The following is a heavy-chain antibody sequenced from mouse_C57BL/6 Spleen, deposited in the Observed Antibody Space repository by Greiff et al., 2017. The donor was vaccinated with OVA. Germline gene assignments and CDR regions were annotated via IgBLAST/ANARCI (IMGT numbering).Heavy chain of an antibody. CDR2: IVPEDGET. CDR1: GFTITDYY. CDR3: ALDDSSNWYCDD. D-gene: IGHD1-1*01. J-gene: IGHJ1*03. Sequence: EVQLQQSGAELVKPGASVKLSCTASGFTITDYYMHWVKQRPEQGLEWIGRIVPEDGETKYDPKFQGKATITADTSSNTAYLQLSSLTSEDSAVYYCALDDSSNWYCDDWGKGTTVTVSA. V-gene: IGHV14-2*01.